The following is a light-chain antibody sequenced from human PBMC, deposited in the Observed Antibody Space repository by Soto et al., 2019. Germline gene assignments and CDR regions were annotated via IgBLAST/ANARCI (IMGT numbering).Light chain of an antibody. J-gene: IGLJ1*01. V-gene: IGLV2-8*01. CDR2: DVS. CDR3: TSYAGSNDFYV. Sequence: QSVLTQPASVSGSPGQSITISCTGTSSDIGGYKYVSWYQQHPGKAPKLMIYDVSNRPSGVPDRFSGSKSGNTASLTVSGLQAEDEADYYSTSYAGSNDFYVFGTGTKVTV. CDR1: SSDIGGYKY.